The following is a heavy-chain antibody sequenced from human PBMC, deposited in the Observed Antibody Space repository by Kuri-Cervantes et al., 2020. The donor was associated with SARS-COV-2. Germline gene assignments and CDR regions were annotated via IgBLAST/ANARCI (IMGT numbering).Heavy chain of an antibody. V-gene: IGHV1-18*04. CDR2: ISGYNDNA. J-gene: IGHJ6*02. D-gene: IGHD1-1*01. Sequence: ASVKVSCKASGYTFTNFGFSWVRQAPGQGLEWMGWISGYNDNANYAENLQDRITLTTDTSTRTAYMELRSLTSDDTAVYYCVRDPSSSDDSMDVWGQGTTVTVSS. CDR3: VRDPSSSDDSMDV. CDR1: GYTFTNFG.